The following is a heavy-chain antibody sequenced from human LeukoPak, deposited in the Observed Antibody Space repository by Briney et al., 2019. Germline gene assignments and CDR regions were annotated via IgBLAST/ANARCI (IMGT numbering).Heavy chain of an antibody. CDR1: GFTFDDYG. V-gene: IGHV3-48*03. CDR3: AELGITMIGGV. J-gene: IGHJ6*04. CDR2: ISSSGSTI. D-gene: IGHD3-10*02. Sequence: GGSLRLSCAASGFTFDDYGMSWVRQAPGKGLEWVSYISSSGSTIYHADSVKGRFTISRDNAKNSLYLQMNSLRAEDTAVYYCAELGITMIGGVWGEGTTVTISS.